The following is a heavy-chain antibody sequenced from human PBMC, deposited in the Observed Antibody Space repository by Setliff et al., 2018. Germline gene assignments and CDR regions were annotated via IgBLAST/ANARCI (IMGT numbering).Heavy chain of an antibody. J-gene: IGHJ5*02. Sequence: SETLSLTCTVSGGAIKSFYWSWIRQAPGKGLEWVGYVDHSGSTNFSPSLKSRGTISVDTSKTQVSLTLTSVTAADTAVYYCARDYQGGWFDPWGPGTLVTVSS. CDR3: ARDYQGGWFDP. V-gene: IGHV4-59*01. CDR1: GGAIKSFY. CDR2: VDHSGST. D-gene: IGHD3-16*01.